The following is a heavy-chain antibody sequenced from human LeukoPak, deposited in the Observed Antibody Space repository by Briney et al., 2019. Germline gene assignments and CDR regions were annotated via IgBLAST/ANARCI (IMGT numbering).Heavy chain of an antibody. D-gene: IGHD3-22*01. V-gene: IGHV4-38-2*02. CDR1: GYSISSGYY. J-gene: IGHJ4*02. Sequence: SETLSLTCTVSGYSISSGYYWGWIRQPPGKGLEWIGSIYHSGSTYYNPSLKSRVTISVDTSKNQFSLKLSSVTAADTAVYYCARGEGCYDSSGSPDYWGQGTLVTVSS. CDR2: IYHSGST. CDR3: ARGEGCYDSSGSPDY.